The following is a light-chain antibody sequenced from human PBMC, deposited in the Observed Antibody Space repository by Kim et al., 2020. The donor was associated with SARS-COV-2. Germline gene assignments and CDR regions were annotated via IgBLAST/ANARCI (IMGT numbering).Light chain of an antibody. CDR3: QQSYRTLLT. J-gene: IGKJ5*01. CDR2: AAS. Sequence: DIQMTQSPSSLSASVGDRVTITCRASQSISSYLNWYQQKPGKAPKLLIYAASSLQSGVPSRFSGSGSGTDFTLTISSLQPEDFATYYCQQSYRTLLTIGQGTRLEIK. CDR1: QSISSY. V-gene: IGKV1-39*01.